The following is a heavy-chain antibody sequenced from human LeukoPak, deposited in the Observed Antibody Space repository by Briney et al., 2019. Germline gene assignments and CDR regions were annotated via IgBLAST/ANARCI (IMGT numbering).Heavy chain of an antibody. CDR2: IYPGDSDT. V-gene: IGHV5-51*01. CDR3: ARHEVVRGVSH. J-gene: IGHJ4*02. CDR1: GYSFTSYW. Sequence: GGSLQISFKGSGYSFTSYWIGWVRLMPGKGLEWMGIIYPGDSDTRYSPSFQGQVTISADKSISTAYLQWSSLKASDTAMYYCARHEVVRGVSHWGQGTLVTVSS. D-gene: IGHD3-10*01.